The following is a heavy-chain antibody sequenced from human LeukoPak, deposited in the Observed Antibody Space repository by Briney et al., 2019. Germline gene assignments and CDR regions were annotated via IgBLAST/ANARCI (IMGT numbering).Heavy chain of an antibody. CDR3: ARVHIVATIQDGLWDY. Sequence: GESLKISCKSAVYIFTSDLISCVRQMPGEGLEWMGRIDPSNSYTNYSPSFQGHVTISADKSISKSYLQWRSLEASATAMYYCARVHIVATIQDGLWDYGGQGPLVTVSS. V-gene: IGHV5-10-1*01. CDR1: VYIFTSDL. J-gene: IGHJ4*02. D-gene: IGHD5-12*01. CDR2: IDPSNSYT.